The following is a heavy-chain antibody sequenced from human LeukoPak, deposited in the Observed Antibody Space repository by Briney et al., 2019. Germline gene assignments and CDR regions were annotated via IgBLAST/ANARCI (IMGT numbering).Heavy chain of an antibody. Sequence: PGRSLRLSCAASGFTFSSYGMHWVRQAPGKGLEWVAVISYDGSNKYYADSVKGRFTISRDNSRNTLYLQMNSLRAEDTAVYYCARGSGYLETFDYWGQGTLVTVSS. CDR3: ARGSGYLETFDY. J-gene: IGHJ4*02. CDR1: GFTFSSYG. CDR2: ISYDGSNK. V-gene: IGHV3-30*03. D-gene: IGHD3-22*01.